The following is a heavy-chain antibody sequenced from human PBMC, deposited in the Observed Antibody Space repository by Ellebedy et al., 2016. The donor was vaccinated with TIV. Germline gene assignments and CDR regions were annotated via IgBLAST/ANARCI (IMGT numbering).Heavy chain of an antibody. CDR1: GFTFSNSW. CDR2: IKSKTDGGTT. Sequence: PGGSLRLSCAASGFTFSNSWMNWVRQAPGKGLEWVGRIKSKTDGGTTDYAAPVKGRFTISRDDSKNTLYLQMNSLKTEDTAVYYCTTGLFGGMITFGGVIVTSTDYWGQGTLVTVSS. CDR3: TTGLFGGMITFGGVIVTSTDY. D-gene: IGHD3-16*02. V-gene: IGHV3-15*07. J-gene: IGHJ4*02.